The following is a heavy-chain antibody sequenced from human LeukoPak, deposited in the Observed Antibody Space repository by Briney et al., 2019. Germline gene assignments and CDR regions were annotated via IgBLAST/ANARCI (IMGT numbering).Heavy chain of an antibody. V-gene: IGHV3-30*01. CDR2: ISYDGSNK. CDR3: ARGPSITMIVVDDYGIDY. Sequence: PGGSLRLSCAASGFTFSSYAMHWVRQAPGKGLEWVAVISYDGSNKYYADSVKGRFTISRDNSKNTLYLQMNSLRAEDTAVYYCARGPSITMIVVDDYGIDYWGQGTLVTVSS. J-gene: IGHJ4*02. CDR1: GFTFSSYA. D-gene: IGHD3-22*01.